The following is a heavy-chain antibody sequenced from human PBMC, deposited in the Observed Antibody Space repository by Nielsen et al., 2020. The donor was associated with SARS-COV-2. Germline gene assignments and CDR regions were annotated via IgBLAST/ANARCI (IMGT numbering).Heavy chain of an antibody. V-gene: IGHV3-33*01. J-gene: IGHJ4*02. CDR2: IWYDGSNK. Sequence: WIRQHPGKGLEWVAVIWYDGSNKYYADSVKGRFTISRDNSKNSLYLQMNSLRAEDTAVYYCARDPGYCSGGSCYGSRYYFDYWGQGTLVTVSS. CDR3: ARDPGYCSGGSCYGSRYYFDY. D-gene: IGHD2-15*01.